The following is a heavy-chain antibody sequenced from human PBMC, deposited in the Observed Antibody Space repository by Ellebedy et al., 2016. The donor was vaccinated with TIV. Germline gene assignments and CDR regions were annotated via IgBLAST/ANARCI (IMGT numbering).Heavy chain of an antibody. CDR1: GGTFSSYA. V-gene: IGHV1-69*04. CDR3: ATVEKDGYNYYLDY. J-gene: IGHJ4*02. D-gene: IGHD5-24*01. CDR2: IIPILGIA. Sequence: AASVKVSCKASGGTFSSYAISWVRQAPGQGLEWMGRIIPILGIANYAQKFQGRVTITADKSTSTAYMELSSLRSEDTAVYYCATVEKDGYNYYLDYWGQGTLVTVSS.